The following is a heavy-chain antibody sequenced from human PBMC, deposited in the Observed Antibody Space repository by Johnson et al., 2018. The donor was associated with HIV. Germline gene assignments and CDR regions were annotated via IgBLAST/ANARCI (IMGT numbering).Heavy chain of an antibody. J-gene: IGHJ3*02. CDR3: VRGGYYYDQAGAFDI. V-gene: IGHV3-20*04. D-gene: IGHD3-22*01. Sequence: EVQLVESGGGVVRPGGSLRLSCAASGFTFDDYGMSWVRQAPGKGLEWVSGINWNGGSTGYADSVKGRFTISRDNAKNTLYLQMNSLRAEDTAVYYCVRGGYYYDQAGAFDIWGQGTMVTVSS. CDR2: INWNGGST. CDR1: GFTFDDYG.